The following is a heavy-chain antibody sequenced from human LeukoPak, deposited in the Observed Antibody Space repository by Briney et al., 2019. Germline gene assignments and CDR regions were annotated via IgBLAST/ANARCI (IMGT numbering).Heavy chain of an antibody. CDR3: AKDKPKVVSVTLDY. CDR1: GFTFSSYA. D-gene: IGHD4-17*01. V-gene: IGHV3-23*01. Sequence: PGGSLRLSCAASGFTFSSYAISWVRQAPGKGLEWVSAISGSGGSTYYADSVKGRFTISRDNSKNTLYLQMNSLRAEDTAVYYCAKDKPKVVSVTLDYWGQGTLVTVSS. J-gene: IGHJ4*02. CDR2: ISGSGGST.